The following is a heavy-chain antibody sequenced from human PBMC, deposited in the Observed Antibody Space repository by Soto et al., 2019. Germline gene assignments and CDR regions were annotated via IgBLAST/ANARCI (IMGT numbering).Heavy chain of an antibody. V-gene: IGHV4-31*03. CDR2: IYYSGST. J-gene: IGHJ6*02. CDR3: ARDSFTPTYYYDRSGMDV. Sequence: QVQLQESGPGLVKPSQTLSLTCTVSGGSISSGGYYWSWIRQHPGKGLEWIGYIYYSGSTYYNPSLKSRVTISVDTSKNQCSLKLSSVTAADTAVYYCARDSFTPTYYYDRSGMDVWGQGTTVTVSS. D-gene: IGHD3-22*01. CDR1: GGSISSGGYY.